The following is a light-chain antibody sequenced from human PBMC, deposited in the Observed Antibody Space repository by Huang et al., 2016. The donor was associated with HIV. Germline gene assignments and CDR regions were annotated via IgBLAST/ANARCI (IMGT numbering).Light chain of an antibody. CDR2: AAS. CDR1: QSISSY. J-gene: IGKJ2*01. Sequence: DIQMTQSPSSLSASVGDRVTIACRASQSISSYLNWYQQKPGKAPKLLIYAASSLQSGVPSRFGGSGSGTDFTLTISNLQPEDFATYYCQQSYSTPYPFGQGTKLEIK. CDR3: QQSYSTPYP. V-gene: IGKV1-39*01.